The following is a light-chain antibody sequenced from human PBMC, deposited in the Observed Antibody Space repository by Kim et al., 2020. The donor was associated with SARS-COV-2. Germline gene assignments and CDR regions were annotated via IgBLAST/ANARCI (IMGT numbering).Light chain of an antibody. J-gene: IGKJ1*01. CDR2: KAS. CDR1: QSISSW. CDR3: QQYNSYPT. Sequence: DIQMTQSPSTLSASVGDRVTITCRASQSISSWLAWYQQKRGKAPKLLIYKASSLESGVPSRFSGSGSGTEFTLTISSLQPDDFATYYCQQYNSYPTFGQGTKVDIK. V-gene: IGKV1-5*03.